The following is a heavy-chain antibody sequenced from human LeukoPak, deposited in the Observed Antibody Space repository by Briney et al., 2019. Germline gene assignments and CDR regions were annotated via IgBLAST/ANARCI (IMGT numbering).Heavy chain of an antibody. CDR1: GFTFSSYS. CDR3: TTIARRALYFQH. Sequence: KPGGSLRLSCAASGFTFSSYSMSWVRQAPGKRLEWVGRIKSKTDGGTTDYAAPVKGRFTISRDDSKNTLYLQMNSLKTEDTAVYYCTTIARRALYFQHWGQGTLVTVSS. V-gene: IGHV3-15*01. J-gene: IGHJ1*01. D-gene: IGHD1-14*01. CDR2: IKSKTDGGTT.